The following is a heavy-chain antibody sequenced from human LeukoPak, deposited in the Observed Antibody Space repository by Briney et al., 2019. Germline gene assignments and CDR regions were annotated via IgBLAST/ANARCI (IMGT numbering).Heavy chain of an antibody. CDR2: FDPEDGET. D-gene: IGHD2-8*01. Sequence: ASVKVSCKVSVYTLTELSMHWVRQAPGKGREWMGGFDPEDGETIYAQKFQGRVTMTEDTSTDTAYMELSSLRSEDTAVYYCATYPLGYCTNGVCPRGAFDIWGQGTMVTVSS. CDR1: VYTLTELS. J-gene: IGHJ3*02. CDR3: ATYPLGYCTNGVCPRGAFDI. V-gene: IGHV1-24*01.